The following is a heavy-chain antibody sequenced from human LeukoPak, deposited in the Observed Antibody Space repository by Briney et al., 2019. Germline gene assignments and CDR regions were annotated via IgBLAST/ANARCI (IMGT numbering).Heavy chain of an antibody. CDR1: GYTFTSYY. Sequence: SVKVSCKASGYTFTSYYMHWVRQAPGQGLEWMGGIIPIFGTANYAQKFQGRVTITADESTSTAYMELSSLRSEDTAVYYCARVYPGYYYGSGSYYNRGHYYYYMDVWGKGTTVTISS. J-gene: IGHJ6*03. V-gene: IGHV1-69*13. CDR2: IIPIFGTA. CDR3: ARVYPGYYYGSGSYYNRGHYYYYMDV. D-gene: IGHD3-10*01.